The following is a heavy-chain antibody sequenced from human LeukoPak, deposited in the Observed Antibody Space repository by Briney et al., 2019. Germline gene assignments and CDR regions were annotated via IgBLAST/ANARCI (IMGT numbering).Heavy chain of an antibody. CDR1: GGTFSSYA. D-gene: IGHD3-10*01. J-gene: IGHJ3*02. CDR2: IIPIFGTA. CDR3: ARDSPYGSGIDI. V-gene: IGHV1-69*13. Sequence: SVKVSCKASGGTFSSYAISWVRQAPGQGLEWMGGIIPIFGTANYAQKFQGRVTITADESTSTAYMELSSLRSEDTAVYYCARDSPYGSGIDIWGQGTMVTVSS.